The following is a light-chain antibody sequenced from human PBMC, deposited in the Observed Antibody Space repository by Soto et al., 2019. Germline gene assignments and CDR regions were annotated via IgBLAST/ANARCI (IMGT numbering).Light chain of an antibody. CDR2: GAS. V-gene: IGKV3-15*01. Sequence: EIVVTQSPATLSVSPGDRATLSCRANQSVRSNLAWYQQRPGQAPRLLIYGASTRAAGVPARFSGSGSGTEFTLTISSLQSEDFAVYYCQQYNNWPPRTFGQGTKVEVK. CDR3: QQYNNWPPRT. CDR1: QSVRSN. J-gene: IGKJ1*01.